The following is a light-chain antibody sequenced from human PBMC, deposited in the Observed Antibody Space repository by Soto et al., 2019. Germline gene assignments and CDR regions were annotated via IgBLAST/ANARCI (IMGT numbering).Light chain of an antibody. V-gene: IGKV3-15*01. Sequence: EIVMTQSPATLSVSPGERATLSCRASQTISSSLAWYQLRPGQAPRLPIYGASTRATDIPARFSGSGSGTEFSLTISSLQSEDFAVYYCQQYNDWRYTFGQGTKLEIK. CDR2: GAS. CDR1: QTISSS. CDR3: QQYNDWRYT. J-gene: IGKJ2*01.